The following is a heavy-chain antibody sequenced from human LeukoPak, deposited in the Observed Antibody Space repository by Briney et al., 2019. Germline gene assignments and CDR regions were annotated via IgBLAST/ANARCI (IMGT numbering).Heavy chain of an antibody. J-gene: IGHJ5*02. CDR2: IYYSGST. CDR3: ARDRDYDILTGYHNNWFDP. Sequence: SETLSLTCTVSGGSISSYYWSWIRQPPGKGLEWIGNIYYSGSTNYNPSLKSRVTISVDTSKNQFSLKLSSVTAADTAVYYCARDRDYDILTGYHNNWFDPWGQGTLVTVSS. V-gene: IGHV4-59*12. CDR1: GGSISSYY. D-gene: IGHD3-9*01.